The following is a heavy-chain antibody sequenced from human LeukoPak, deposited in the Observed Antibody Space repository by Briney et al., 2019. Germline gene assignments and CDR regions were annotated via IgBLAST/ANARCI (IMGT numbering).Heavy chain of an antibody. J-gene: IGHJ4*02. CDR1: GFTFNTYS. CDR2: ISSRSSYYI. D-gene: IGHD2-2*01. V-gene: IGHV3-21*01. CDR3: VRDPHIVVVPAARVYYFDY. Sequence: GGSLRLSCAASGFTFNTYSMNWVGQAPGKGLERVSSISSRSSYYIYYADSVKGRFTISRGNAKNSLYLQMDSLRAEDTAVYYCVRDPHIVVVPAARVYYFDYWGQGTLVTVSS.